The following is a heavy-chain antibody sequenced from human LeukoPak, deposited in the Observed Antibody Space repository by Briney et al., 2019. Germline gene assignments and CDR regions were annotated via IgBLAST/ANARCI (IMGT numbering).Heavy chain of an antibody. CDR1: GYTFTSYG. V-gene: IGHV1-18*03. CDR3: ARVGIRFDAFDI. Sequence: GASVKVSCKASGYTFTSYGISWVRQAPGQGLEWMGWISAYNGNTNYAQKLQGRVTMTTDTSTSTAYMELSSLRSEDMAVYYCARVGIRFDAFDIWGQGTMVTVSS. J-gene: IGHJ3*02. CDR2: ISAYNGNT. D-gene: IGHD3-16*01.